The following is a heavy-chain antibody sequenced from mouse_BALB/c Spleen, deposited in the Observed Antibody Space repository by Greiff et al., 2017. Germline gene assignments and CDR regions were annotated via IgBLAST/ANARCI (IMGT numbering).Heavy chain of an antibody. J-gene: IGHJ4*01. D-gene: IGHD2-4*01. CDR2: ISYSGST. Sequence: EVQLQESGPGLVKPSQSLSLTCTVTGYSITSDYAWNWIRQFPGNKLEWMGYISYSGSTSYNPSLKSRISITRDTSKNQFFLQLNSVTTEDTATYYCARCDYDEYYYAMDYWGQGTSVTVSS. CDR3: ARCDYDEYYYAMDY. V-gene: IGHV3-2*02. CDR1: GYSITSDYA.